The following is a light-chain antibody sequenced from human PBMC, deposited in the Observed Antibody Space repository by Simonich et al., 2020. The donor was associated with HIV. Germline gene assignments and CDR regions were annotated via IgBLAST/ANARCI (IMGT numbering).Light chain of an antibody. CDR3: QQYYSTLWT. V-gene: IGKV4-1*01. CDR2: WAS. Sequence: DIVMPQSPDSLAVSLGGRATITCKTSQSCLYSSNNKNYLAWYQQKPGQPPKLLIYWASTREAGVPDRFSGSGSGTDFTLTISSLQAEDVAVYYCQQYYSTLWTFGQGTKVEIK. CDR1: QSCLYSSNNKNY. J-gene: IGKJ1*01.